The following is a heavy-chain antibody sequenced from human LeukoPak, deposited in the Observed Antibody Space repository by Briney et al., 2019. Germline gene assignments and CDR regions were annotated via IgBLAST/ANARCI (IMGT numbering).Heavy chain of an antibody. D-gene: IGHD1-14*01. J-gene: IGHJ4*02. Sequence: GGSLRLSCAASGFTFSSYAMSWVRQAPGKGLEWVSFISGPGDSTFHADSVKGRFTMSRDNSQNTMFLQMNSLRAEDTAVYYCVKEVGCIPGRNPDYWGQGTLVTVSS. V-gene: IGHV3-23*01. CDR3: VKEVGCIPGRNPDY. CDR2: ISGPGDST. CDR1: GFTFSSYA.